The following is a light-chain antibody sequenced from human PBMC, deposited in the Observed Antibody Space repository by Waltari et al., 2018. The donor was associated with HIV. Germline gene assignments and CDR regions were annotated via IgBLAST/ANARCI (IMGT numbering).Light chain of an antibody. Sequence: QSVLTQPSSASGTPGQRVAISCSGSSSNIESNTVNWYQQLPGTAPKLLVYSNNQRPSGVPDRISGSKSGTSASLASSGLQSEDEADYYCAAWDDSLNGWVFGGGTKLTVL. CDR3: AAWDDSLNGWV. CDR2: SNN. CDR1: SSNIESNT. J-gene: IGLJ3*02. V-gene: IGLV1-44*01.